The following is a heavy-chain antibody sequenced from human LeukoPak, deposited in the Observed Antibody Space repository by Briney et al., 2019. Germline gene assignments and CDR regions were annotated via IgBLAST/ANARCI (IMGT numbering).Heavy chain of an antibody. CDR2: INGRGSTI. J-gene: IGHJ4*02. Sequence: GGSLRLSCAASGFTFNNYAVAWVRQTPEKGLEWVSVINGRGSTIYYADSVKGRFTISRDNSKNTLYLQMNGLRAEDTAVYYCAKEGPYCGGDCYGVFDYWGQGTLVTVSS. V-gene: IGHV3-23*01. CDR1: GFTFNNYA. D-gene: IGHD2-21*02. CDR3: AKEGPYCGGDCYGVFDY.